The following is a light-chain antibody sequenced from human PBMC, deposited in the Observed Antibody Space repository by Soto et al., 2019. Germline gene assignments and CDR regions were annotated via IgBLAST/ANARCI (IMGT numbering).Light chain of an antibody. CDR2: GAS. J-gene: IGKJ4*01. Sequence: EIVLTQSPGTLSLSPGERATLSCRASQSVSSSYLAWYQQKPGQAPRLLIYGASSRATGIPDRFSGSGSGTDFTLTIIRLEPEDFAVYYCQQYGSSPPLTFGGGTMGEIK. V-gene: IGKV3-20*01. CDR1: QSVSSSY. CDR3: QQYGSSPPLT.